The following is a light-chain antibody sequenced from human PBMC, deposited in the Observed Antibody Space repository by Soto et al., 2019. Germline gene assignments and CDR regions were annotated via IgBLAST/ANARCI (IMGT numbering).Light chain of an antibody. V-gene: IGLV2-14*01. CDR2: EVS. J-gene: IGLJ2*01. CDR3: SSYTSSSTYVV. Sequence: TQPSSVCGSPGQSFTISCTGTISDVGGYNYVSWYQQHPGKAPKLMIYEVSNRPSGVSNRFSGSKSGNTASLTISGLQAEDVADYYCSSYTSSSTYVVFGGGTQLTVL. CDR1: ISDVGGYNY.